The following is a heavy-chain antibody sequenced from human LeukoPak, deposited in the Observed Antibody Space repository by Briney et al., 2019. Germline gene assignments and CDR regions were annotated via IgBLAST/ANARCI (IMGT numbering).Heavy chain of an antibody. J-gene: IGHJ4*02. CDR3: AREGGTYRTGADY. Sequence: GASVKVSCEASGYTFTSYDINWVRQATGQGLEWMGWMNPNSGHTDFAQKFQGRVTMTWSTSISTAYMELSSLTSEDTAVYYCAREGGTYRTGADYWGQGTLVTVSS. CDR2: MNPNSGHT. D-gene: IGHD1-14*01. V-gene: IGHV1-8*01. CDR1: GYTFTSYD.